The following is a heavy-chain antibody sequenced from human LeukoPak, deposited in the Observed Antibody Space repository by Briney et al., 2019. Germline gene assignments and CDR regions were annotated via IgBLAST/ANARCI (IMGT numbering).Heavy chain of an antibody. CDR1: GGSISSYY. V-gene: IGHV4-59*01. J-gene: IGHJ4*02. D-gene: IGHD6-25*01. CDR2: IYYSGST. CDR3: ATKRADYFDY. Sequence: SETLSLTCTVSGGSISSYYWGWIPQPPGKGLEWVGYIYYSGSTNYNPSLKSRVTISVDTSKNQFSLKLSSVTAADTAVYYCATKRADYFDYWGQGTLVTVSS.